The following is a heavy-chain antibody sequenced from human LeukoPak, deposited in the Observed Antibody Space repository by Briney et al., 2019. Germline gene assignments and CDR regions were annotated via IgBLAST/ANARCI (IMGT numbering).Heavy chain of an antibody. CDR3: ARKVGYGYALDY. Sequence: PGGSLRLSCAASGFTFSAHYMDWVRQAPGKGLEWVGRIRNRANSFATHYAAAVRGRFTISRDNSKNTLYLQMNSLRAEDTAVYYCARKVGYGYALDYWGQGTLVTVSS. J-gene: IGHJ4*02. CDR1: GFTFSAHY. V-gene: IGHV3-72*01. CDR2: IRNRANSFAT. D-gene: IGHD5-18*01.